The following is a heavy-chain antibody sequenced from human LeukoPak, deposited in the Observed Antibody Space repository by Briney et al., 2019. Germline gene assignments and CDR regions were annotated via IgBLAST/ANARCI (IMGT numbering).Heavy chain of an antibody. CDR3: ARVGLGYCSSTSCSDNWFDP. V-gene: IGHV1-8*03. Sequence: ASVKVSCKASGYTFTSYDINWVRQATGQELEWVGWMNPNSGNTGYAQKFQGRVTITRNTSISTAYMELSSLRSEDTAVYYCARVGLGYCSSTSCSDNWFDPWGQGTLVTVSS. CDR1: GYTFTSYD. J-gene: IGHJ5*02. D-gene: IGHD2-2*01. CDR2: MNPNSGNT.